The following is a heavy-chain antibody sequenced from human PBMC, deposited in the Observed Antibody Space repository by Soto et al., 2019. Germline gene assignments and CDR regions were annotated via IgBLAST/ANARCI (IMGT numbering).Heavy chain of an antibody. Sequence: PGGSLRLSCVASGLIVSRNYLNWVRQAPGKGLEWVSGIYSGGSTNYADSVRGRFTISRDNSKNTLYLQMNSLTAEDTAVYYCARDPYTSDWAPNYDYWGQGTLVTVSS. CDR1: GLIVSRNY. CDR2: IYSGGST. D-gene: IGHD6-19*01. J-gene: IGHJ4*02. V-gene: IGHV3-66*01. CDR3: ARDPYTSDWAPNYDY.